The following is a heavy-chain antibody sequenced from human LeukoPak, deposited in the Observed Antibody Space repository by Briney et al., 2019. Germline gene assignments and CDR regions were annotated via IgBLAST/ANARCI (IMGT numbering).Heavy chain of an antibody. CDR1: GYSFTAYY. CDR2: INPNSGGT. V-gene: IGHV1-2*02. CDR3: ARADSSGYQFDY. Sequence: ASVKVSCKASGYSFTAYYMYWVRQAPGQGLEWMGWINPNSGGTNYAQKFQGRVTMTTDASISTAYMELSRLTSDDTAVYYCARADSSGYQFDYWGQGTLVTVSS. D-gene: IGHD3-22*01. J-gene: IGHJ4*02.